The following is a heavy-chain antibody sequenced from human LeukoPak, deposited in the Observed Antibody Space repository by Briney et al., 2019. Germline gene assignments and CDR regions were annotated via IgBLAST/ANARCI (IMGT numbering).Heavy chain of an antibody. CDR1: GSRFTPYP. J-gene: IGHJ1*01. CDR2: MYLVDAAT. D-gene: IGHD3-16*01. V-gene: IGHV5-51*01. CDR3: ARLLSPLLWWGEALQP. Sequence: NPGGTFKASFQGSGSRFTPYPGAGVPQIPGGGRGWVVIMYLVDAATVYSSTFEGQVTIPADRSMDTAYLQWSSLRASDRAMYYCARLLSPLLWWGEALQPWGQGTLVTVSS.